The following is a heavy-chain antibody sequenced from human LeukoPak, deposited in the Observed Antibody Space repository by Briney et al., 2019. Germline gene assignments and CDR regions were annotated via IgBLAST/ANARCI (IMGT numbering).Heavy chain of an antibody. CDR3: ARPPKSGSYSRAFDI. CDR1: GFTFSSYW. D-gene: IGHD1-26*01. Sequence: PGGSLRLSCAASGFTFSSYWMHWARQAPGKGLVWVSRINSDGSSTSYADSVKGRFTISRDNAKNTLYLQMNSLRAEDTAVYYCARPPKSGSYSRAFDIWGQGTIVTVSS. V-gene: IGHV3-74*01. CDR2: INSDGSST. J-gene: IGHJ3*02.